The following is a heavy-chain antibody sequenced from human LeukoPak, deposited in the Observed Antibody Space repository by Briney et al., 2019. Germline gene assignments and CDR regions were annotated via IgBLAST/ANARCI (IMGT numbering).Heavy chain of an antibody. J-gene: IGHJ4*02. Sequence: PSETLSFTCSVSGGSVRTNSYYWAWIRQPPGKGLEWIASIFYLGSTSYNSSLRGRGTISIDTSKNQFSLKVTSATAADTAVYYCARVPAAIAAPDYWGQGTLVTVSS. CDR2: IFYLGST. D-gene: IGHD2-2*01. CDR3: ARVPAAIAAPDY. CDR1: GGSVRTNSYY. V-gene: IGHV4-39*01.